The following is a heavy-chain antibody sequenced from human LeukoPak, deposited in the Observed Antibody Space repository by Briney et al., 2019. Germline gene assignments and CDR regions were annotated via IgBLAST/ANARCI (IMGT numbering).Heavy chain of an antibody. J-gene: IGHJ4*02. V-gene: IGHV4-59*01. CDR3: ARSDGYNYGQRFDH. Sequence: SETLSLTCIVSGGSISSYYWNWIRQPPGKGLEWIGYIYYSGSTNYNPSLKSRVTISVDTSKNQSFLKLSSVTAADTAVYYCARSDGYNYGQRFDHWGQGALVTVSS. CDR2: IYYSGST. CDR1: GGSISSYY. D-gene: IGHD5-18*01.